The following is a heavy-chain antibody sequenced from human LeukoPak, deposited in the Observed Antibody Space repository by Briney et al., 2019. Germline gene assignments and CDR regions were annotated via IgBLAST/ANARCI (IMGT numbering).Heavy chain of an antibody. CDR1: GYTFTGYY. CDR2: INPNSGGT. CDR3: ARGASDSYYFDY. Sequence: ASVNVSCKASGYTFTGYYMHWVRQAPGQGLEWMGWINPNSGGTNYAQKFRGWVTMTRDTSISTAYMELSRLRSDDTAVYYCARGASDSYYFDYWGQGTLVTVSS. J-gene: IGHJ4*02. V-gene: IGHV1-2*04. D-gene: IGHD1-26*01.